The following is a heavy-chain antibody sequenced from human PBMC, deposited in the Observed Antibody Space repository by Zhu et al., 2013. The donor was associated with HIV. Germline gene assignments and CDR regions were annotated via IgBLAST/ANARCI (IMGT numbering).Heavy chain of an antibody. CDR1: GGSISSGDYY. CDR3: ARDRLRYFDPTPPDAFDI. Sequence: QVQLQESGPGLVKPSQTLSLTCTVSGGSISSGDYYWSWIRQPPGKGLEWIGYIYYSGSTYYNPSLKSRVTISVDTSKNQFSLKLSSVTAADTAVYYCARDRLRYFDPTPPDAFDIWGQGTMVTVSS. V-gene: IGHV4-30-4*01. D-gene: IGHD3-9*01. J-gene: IGHJ3*02. CDR2: IYYSGST.